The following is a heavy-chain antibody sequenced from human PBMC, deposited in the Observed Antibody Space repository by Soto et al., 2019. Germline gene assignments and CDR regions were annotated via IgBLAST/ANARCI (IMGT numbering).Heavy chain of an antibody. CDR2: IYSGGST. CDR3: ARDARSSGWYRAGYGMDV. D-gene: IGHD6-19*01. J-gene: IGHJ6*02. V-gene: IGHV3-53*01. Sequence: GRSLRHSCAASGFTVSSNYMSCVRQAQGKGLEWVSVIYSGGSTYYADSVKGRFTISRDNSKNTLYLQMNSLRAEDTAVYYCARDARSSGWYRAGYGMDVWGQGTTVTVSS. CDR1: GFTVSSNY.